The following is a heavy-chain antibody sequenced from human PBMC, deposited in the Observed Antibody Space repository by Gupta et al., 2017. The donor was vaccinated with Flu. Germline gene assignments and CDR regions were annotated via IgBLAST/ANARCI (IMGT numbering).Heavy chain of an antibody. CDR3: ASGKKWLTATGYFDY. D-gene: IGHD5-12*01. CDR2: IYSSGST. CDR1: SGSYY. V-gene: IGHV4-31*02. Sequence: SGSYYWSWIRQHPGKGLEWIGYIYSSGSTYNPSLKSRVTISVDTSANQFSLRLRSVTAADTAVYYCASGKKWLTATGYFDYWGQGTLVTVSS. J-gene: IGHJ4*02.